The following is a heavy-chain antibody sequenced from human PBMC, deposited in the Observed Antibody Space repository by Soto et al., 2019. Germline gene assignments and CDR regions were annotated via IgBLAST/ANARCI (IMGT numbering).Heavy chain of an antibody. CDR3: ARDLGSSSRGRYYYYYGMDV. CDR2: INPNSGGT. V-gene: IGHV1-2*02. D-gene: IGHD6-13*01. CDR1: GYTFTGYY. J-gene: IGHJ6*02. Sequence: GASVKVSCKASGYTFTGYYMHWVRQAPGQGLEWMGWINPNSGGTNYAQKFQGRVTMTRDTSISTAYMELSRLRSDDTAVYYCARDLGSSSRGRYYYYYGMDVWGQGTTVTVSS.